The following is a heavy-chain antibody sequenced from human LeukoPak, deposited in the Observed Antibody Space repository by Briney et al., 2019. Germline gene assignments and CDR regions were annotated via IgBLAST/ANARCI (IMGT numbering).Heavy chain of an antibody. Sequence: GESLKISCKGSGYSFTSYWIGWVRQMPGKGLEWMGIIYPGDSDTRYSPSFQGQVTISADKSISTAYLQWSSLKASDTAMYYCARQGGVYSMGCLGTPSFNCFDPGAREPWSPSPQ. J-gene: IGHJ5*02. CDR2: IYPGDSDT. V-gene: IGHV5-51*01. CDR3: ARQGGVYSMGCLGTPSFNCFDP. CDR1: GYSFTSYW. D-gene: IGHD6-19*01.